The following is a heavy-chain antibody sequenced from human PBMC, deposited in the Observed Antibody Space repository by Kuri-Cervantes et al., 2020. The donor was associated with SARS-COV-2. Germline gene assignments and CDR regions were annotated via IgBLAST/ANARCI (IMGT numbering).Heavy chain of an antibody. CDR1: GGSFSGYY. Sequence: SETLSLTCAVYGGSFSGYYWSWIRQPPGKGLEWIGEINHSGSTNYNPSLKSRVTISVDTSKNQFSLKLSSVTAADTAVYYCARDIAILGSGYYYYGMDVWGQGTTVTVSS. J-gene: IGHJ6*02. D-gene: IGHD3-3*02. CDR2: INHSGST. CDR3: ARDIAILGSGYYYYGMDV. V-gene: IGHV4-34*01.